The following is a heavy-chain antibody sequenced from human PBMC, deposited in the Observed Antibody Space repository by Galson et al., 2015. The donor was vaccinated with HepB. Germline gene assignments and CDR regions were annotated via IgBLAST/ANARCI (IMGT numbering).Heavy chain of an antibody. Sequence: SLRLSCAASGFTFSSYSMNWVRQAPGKGLEWVSYISSSSSTIYYADSVKGRFTISRDNAKNPLYLQMNSLRDEDTAVYYCARDPPSEGATKGPHYWGQGTLVTVSS. CDR1: GFTFSSYS. J-gene: IGHJ4*02. D-gene: IGHD1-26*01. V-gene: IGHV3-48*02. CDR2: ISSSSSTI. CDR3: ARDPPSEGATKGPHY.